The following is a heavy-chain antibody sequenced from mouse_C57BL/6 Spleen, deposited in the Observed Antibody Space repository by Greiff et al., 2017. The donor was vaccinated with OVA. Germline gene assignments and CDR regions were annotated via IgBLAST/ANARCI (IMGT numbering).Heavy chain of an antibody. J-gene: IGHJ2*01. V-gene: IGHV5-16*01. D-gene: IGHD4-1*01. CDR3: ARGTGHFDY. CDR1: GFTFSDYY. Sequence: EVKLMESEGGLVQPGSSMKLSCTASGFTFSDYYMAWVRQVPEKGLEWVANINYDGSSTYYLDSLKSRFIISGDNAKNILYLQMSSLKSEDTATYYCARGTGHFDYWGQGTTLTVSS. CDR2: INYDGSST.